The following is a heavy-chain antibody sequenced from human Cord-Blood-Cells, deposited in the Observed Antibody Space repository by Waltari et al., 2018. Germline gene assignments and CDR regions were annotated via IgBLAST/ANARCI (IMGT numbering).Heavy chain of an antibody. V-gene: IGHV1-24*01. Sequence: QVQLVQSGAEVKKPGASVKVSCKVSGYTLTELSMHWVRQAPGKGLEWMGGFDPEDGETIYEKKFQGRVTLTEETSTDTAYMELSSLGSEDTAVYYCATVRGPPRDYYYYMDVWGKGTTVTVSS. CDR3: ATVRGPPRDYYYYMDV. CDR2: FDPEDGET. CDR1: GYTLTELS. J-gene: IGHJ6*03.